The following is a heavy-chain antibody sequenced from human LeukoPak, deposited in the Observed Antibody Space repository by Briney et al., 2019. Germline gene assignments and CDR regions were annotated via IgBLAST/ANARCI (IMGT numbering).Heavy chain of an antibody. Sequence: GGSLRLSCAASGFTFSSYTINWVRQAPGKGLEWVSSISGSSYYIYYADSVRGRFTISRDNAKNSVYLQMNSLRAEDTAVYYCARDDLSYYYGSGSYPFDYWGQGTLVTVSS. D-gene: IGHD3-10*01. V-gene: IGHV3-21*01. CDR2: ISGSSYYI. CDR1: GFTFSSYT. CDR3: ARDDLSYYYGSGSYPFDY. J-gene: IGHJ4*02.